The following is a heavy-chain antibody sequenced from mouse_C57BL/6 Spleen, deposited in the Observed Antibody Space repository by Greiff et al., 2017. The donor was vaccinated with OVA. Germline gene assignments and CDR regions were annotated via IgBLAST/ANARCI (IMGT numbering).Heavy chain of an antibody. J-gene: IGHJ2*01. CDR3: ARRGRGY. V-gene: IGHV1-59*01. CDR2: IDPSDSYT. CDR1: GYTFTSYW. Sequence: QVQLQQPGAELVRPGTSVKLSCKASGYTFTSYWMHWVKQRPGQGLEWIGVIDPSDSYTNYNQKFKGKATLTVDTSSSTAYMQLSSLTSEDSAVYYCARRGRGYWGQAPLSQSPQ.